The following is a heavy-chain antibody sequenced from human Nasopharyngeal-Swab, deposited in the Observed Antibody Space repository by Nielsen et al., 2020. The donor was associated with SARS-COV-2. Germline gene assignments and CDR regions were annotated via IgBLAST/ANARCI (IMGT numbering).Heavy chain of an antibody. CDR3: ARGPSQNRRAFDI. D-gene: IGHD2/OR15-2a*01. CDR2: IYYSGST. CDR1: GGSISSYY. Sequence: SETLSLTCTVSGGSISSYYWSWIRQPPGKGLEWIGYIYYSGSTNYNPSLKSRVTISVDTSKNQLSLKLSSVTAADTAVYYCARGPSQNRRAFDIWGQGTMVTVSS. V-gene: IGHV4-59*01. J-gene: IGHJ3*02.